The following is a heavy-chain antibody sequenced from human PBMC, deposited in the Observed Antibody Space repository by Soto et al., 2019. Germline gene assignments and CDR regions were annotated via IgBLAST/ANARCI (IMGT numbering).Heavy chain of an antibody. V-gene: IGHV3-30-3*01. CDR1: GFPFSNYA. CDR2: ISYDGNNK. Sequence: VGSLRLSCAASGFPFSNYAMHWVRPAPGKGLEWVAVISYDGNNKYSADSVKGRFTISRDNSKNTLYLQMNSLRAEDTAVYYCARDLALVRGVIAYYFDYWGQGTLVTVPS. D-gene: IGHD3-10*01. J-gene: IGHJ4*02. CDR3: ARDLALVRGVIAYYFDY.